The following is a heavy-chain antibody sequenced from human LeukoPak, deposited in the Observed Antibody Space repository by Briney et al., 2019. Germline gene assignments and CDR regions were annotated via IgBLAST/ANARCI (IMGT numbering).Heavy chain of an antibody. Sequence: GASVKVSCKASGYTFTDYYIHLVRQAPGQGLQWMGWITPGGGTNYPQKFQGRVAITWDTSITTAYMDLSRLTSDDTAVYYCARDRYGDGFAHFDYWGQGALVTVSS. J-gene: IGHJ4*02. D-gene: IGHD5-24*01. CDR1: GYTFTDYY. CDR2: ITPGGGT. V-gene: IGHV1-2*02. CDR3: ARDRYGDGFAHFDY.